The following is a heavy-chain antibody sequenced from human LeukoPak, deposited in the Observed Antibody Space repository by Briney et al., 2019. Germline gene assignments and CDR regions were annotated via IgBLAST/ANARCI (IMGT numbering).Heavy chain of an antibody. CDR2: ISGSGGST. CDR1: GFTFSSYA. CDR3: AKLKSMVATSMYYFDY. D-gene: IGHD5-12*01. V-gene: IGHV3-23*01. J-gene: IGHJ4*02. Sequence: GGSLRLSCAASGFTFSSYAMSWVRQAPGKGLEWVSAISGSGGSTYYADSVKGRFTISRDNSKNTLYLQMNSLRAEDTAVYYCAKLKSMVATSMYYFDYWGQGTLVTVPS.